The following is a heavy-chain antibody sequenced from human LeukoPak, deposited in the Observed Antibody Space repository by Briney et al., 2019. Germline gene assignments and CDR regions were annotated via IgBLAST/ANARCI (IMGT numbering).Heavy chain of an antibody. CDR1: GGSFSDYY. CDR3: ARVRAVATVGYFDY. Sequence: SETLSLTCAVYGGSFSDYYWSWIRQPPGKGLEWIGEINHSGSTNYNPSLKSRVTISVDTSKNQFSLKLSSVTAADTAVYYCARVRAVATVGYFDYWGQGTLVTVSS. V-gene: IGHV4-34*01. J-gene: IGHJ4*02. CDR2: INHSGST. D-gene: IGHD5-12*01.